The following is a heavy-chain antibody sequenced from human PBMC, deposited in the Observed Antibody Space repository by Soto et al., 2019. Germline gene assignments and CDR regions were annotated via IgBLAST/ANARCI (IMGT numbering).Heavy chain of an antibody. D-gene: IGHD2-2*01. Sequence: EVQLVESGGDLVQPGGSLRLSCAASGFTFSTYWMTWVRQAPGRGLEWVANIRKDASVIHYADSVEGRFTISRDNAKKSLYLQMISLRAEDTAVYFCSRDLSPADGNLFYDAFEIWCQGTVVTVSS. J-gene: IGHJ3*02. CDR2: IRKDASVI. V-gene: IGHV3-7*01. CDR1: GFTFSTYW. CDR3: SRDLSPADGNLFYDAFEI.